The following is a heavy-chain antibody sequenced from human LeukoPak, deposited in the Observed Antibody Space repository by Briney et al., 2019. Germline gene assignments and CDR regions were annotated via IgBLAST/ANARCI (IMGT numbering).Heavy chain of an antibody. CDR2: ISASGLTA. Sequence: GGSLRLSCAASGFIFNNSGMGWVRQAPGRGLEWVSAISASGLTAYYGDSVKGRFTISRDNAKNTLYLHMSSLRAEDTAVYYCARELIDGYNQGGVDYWGQGTLVTVSS. J-gene: IGHJ4*02. D-gene: IGHD5-12*01. CDR1: GFIFNNSG. V-gene: IGHV3-23*01. CDR3: ARELIDGYNQGGVDY.